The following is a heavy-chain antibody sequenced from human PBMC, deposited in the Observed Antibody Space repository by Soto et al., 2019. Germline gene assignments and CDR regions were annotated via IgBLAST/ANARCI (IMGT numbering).Heavy chain of an antibody. Sequence: ASVKVSCKASGYTFASYGISWVRQAPGQGLEWMGWISAYNGNTNYAQKLQGRVTMTTDTSTSTAYMELRSLRSDDTAVYYCARQDCSGGSCYGVGFDYWGQGTLVTVSS. CDR2: ISAYNGNT. D-gene: IGHD2-15*01. V-gene: IGHV1-18*01. CDR1: GYTFASYG. J-gene: IGHJ4*02. CDR3: ARQDCSGGSCYGVGFDY.